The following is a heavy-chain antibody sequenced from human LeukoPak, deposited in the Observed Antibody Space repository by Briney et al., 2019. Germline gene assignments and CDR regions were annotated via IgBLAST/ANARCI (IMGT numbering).Heavy chain of an antibody. D-gene: IGHD3-10*01. CDR1: GFRFSGHW. V-gene: IGHV3-74*03. CDR2: INERGTDS. Sequence: PGGSLRLSCTASGFRFSGHWIHWVRQPPGMGLVWVSRINERGTDSMYAESVKGRFTISRDNAKNSLYLQMNSLRVEDTAVYYCATSDGGIWGQGIMVTVSS. J-gene: IGHJ3*02. CDR3: ATSDGGI.